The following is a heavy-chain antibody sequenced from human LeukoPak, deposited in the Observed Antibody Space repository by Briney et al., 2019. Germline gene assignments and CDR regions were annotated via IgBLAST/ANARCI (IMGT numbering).Heavy chain of an antibody. CDR3: ARVGVYGDIDY. J-gene: IGHJ4*02. CDR1: GGSISSYY. CDR2: IYYSGSN. D-gene: IGHD4-17*01. V-gene: IGHV4-59*01. Sequence: SETLSLTCTVSGGSISSYYWSWIRQPPGKGLEWIGYIYYSGSNNYNPSLKSRVTISVDPSKNQFSLKLSSVTAADTAVYYCARVGVYGDIDYWGQGTLVTVSS.